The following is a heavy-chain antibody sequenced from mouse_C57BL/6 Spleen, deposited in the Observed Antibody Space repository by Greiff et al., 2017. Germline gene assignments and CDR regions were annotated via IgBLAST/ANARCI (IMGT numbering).Heavy chain of an antibody. CDR2: ISYSGST. Sequence: EVKLQESGPGMVKPSQSLSLTCTVTGYSITSGYDWHWIRHFPGNKLEWMGYISYSGSTNYNPSLKSRISITHDTSKNHFFLKLNSVTTEDTATYYCARAGIYYGSSHWYFDVWGTGTTVTVSS. CDR1: GYSITSGYD. D-gene: IGHD1-1*01. CDR3: ARAGIYYGSSHWYFDV. V-gene: IGHV3-1*01. J-gene: IGHJ1*03.